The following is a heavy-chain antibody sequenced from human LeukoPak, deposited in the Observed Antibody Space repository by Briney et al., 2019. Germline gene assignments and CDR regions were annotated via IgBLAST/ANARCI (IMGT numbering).Heavy chain of an antibody. CDR2: ISSSSSYI. D-gene: IGHD3-10*01. CDR3: AKDTPSGYYYGSGRLRIYYYYMDV. Sequence: GGSLRLSCAASGFTFSSYSMNWVRQAPGKGLEWVSSISSSSSYIYYADSVKGRFTISRDNAKNSLYLQMNSLRAEDTALYYCAKDTPSGYYYGSGRLRIYYYYMDVWGKGTTVTISS. J-gene: IGHJ6*03. CDR1: GFTFSSYS. V-gene: IGHV3-21*04.